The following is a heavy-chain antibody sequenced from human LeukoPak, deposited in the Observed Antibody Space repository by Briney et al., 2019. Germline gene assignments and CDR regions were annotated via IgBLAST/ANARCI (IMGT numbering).Heavy chain of an antibody. J-gene: IGHJ4*02. CDR1: GGSISSYY. D-gene: IGHD6-13*01. CDR3: AREVVAAAGTVDY. V-gene: IGHV4-59*01. Sequence: SETLSLTCTVSGGSISSYYWSWIRQPPGKGLKWIGNIYYSGYTTYSPSLRSRVTISVDTSKNQFSLKLSSVTAADTAVYYCAREVVAAAGTVDYWGQGTLVTVSS. CDR2: IYYSGYT.